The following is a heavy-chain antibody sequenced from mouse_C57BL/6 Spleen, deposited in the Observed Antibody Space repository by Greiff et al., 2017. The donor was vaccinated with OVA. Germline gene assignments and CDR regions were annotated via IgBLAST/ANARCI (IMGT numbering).Heavy chain of an antibody. V-gene: IGHV5-6*01. CDR3: ARHEDYDSFAY. CDR1: GFTFSSYG. J-gene: IGHJ3*01. Sequence: EVQLVESGGDLVKPGGSLKLSCAASGFTFSSYGMSWVRQTPDKRLEWVATISSGGSYTYYPDSVKGRFTISRDNAKNTLYLQMSSLKSEDTAMYYCARHEDYDSFAYWGQGTLVTVSA. CDR2: ISSGGSYT. D-gene: IGHD2-4*01.